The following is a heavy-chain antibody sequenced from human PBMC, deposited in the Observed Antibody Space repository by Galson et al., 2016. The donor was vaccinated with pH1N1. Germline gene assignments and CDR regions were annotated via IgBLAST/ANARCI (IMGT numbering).Heavy chain of an antibody. V-gene: IGHV4-39*01. Sequence: ETLSLTCSVSGGSTKSSDYYWGWVRQPPGKGLEWIASIYYSGITHYKESLKSRLLISVDTSKNQFSLRLTSVTAADTAVYFCLRHPRFSSRRAVDSDYWGQGIQVIVSS. D-gene: IGHD2-15*01. CDR1: GGSTKSSDYY. J-gene: IGHJ4*02. CDR2: IYYSGIT. CDR3: LRHPRFSSRRAVDSDY.